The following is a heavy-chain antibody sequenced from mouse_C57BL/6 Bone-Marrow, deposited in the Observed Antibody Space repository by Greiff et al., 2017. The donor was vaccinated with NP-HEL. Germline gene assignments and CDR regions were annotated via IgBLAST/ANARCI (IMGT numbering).Heavy chain of an antibody. CDR3: ARCPYYSNYLYYFDY. D-gene: IGHD2-5*01. Sequence: QVQLKQSGAELVKPGASVKMSCKASGYTFTSYWITWVKQRPGQGLEWIGDIYPGSGSTNYNEKFKSKATLTVDTSSSTAYMQLSSLTSEDSAVYYCARCPYYSNYLYYFDYWGQGTTLTVSS. V-gene: IGHV1-55*01. CDR2: IYPGSGST. CDR1: GYTFTSYW. J-gene: IGHJ2*01.